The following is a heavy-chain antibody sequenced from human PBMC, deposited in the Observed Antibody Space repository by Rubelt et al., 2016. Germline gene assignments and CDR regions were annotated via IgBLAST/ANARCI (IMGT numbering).Heavy chain of an antibody. CDR1: GFTFSRYA. V-gene: IGHV3-23*01. D-gene: IGHD3-3*01. CDR3: AREWGFGVAPIDY. CDR2: ISGSGGST. J-gene: IGHJ4*02. Sequence: SRGGLVQPGGSLRVSCAASGFTFSRYAMNWVRQAPGKGLEWVAAISGSGGSTFYADSVKGRFTISRDNSKNTLYLQMNSLRAEDTAVYYCAREWGFGVAPIDYWGQGTLVTVSS.